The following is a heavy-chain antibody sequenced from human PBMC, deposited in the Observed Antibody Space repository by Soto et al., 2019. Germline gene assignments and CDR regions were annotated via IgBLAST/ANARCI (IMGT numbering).Heavy chain of an antibody. J-gene: IGHJ4*02. CDR2: INPNSGGT. D-gene: IGHD3-10*01. CDR1: GYTFPGYC. V-gene: IGHV1-2*04. Sequence: ASVRVSCRTAGYTFPGYCVRWVRQAHGQGLEWMGWINPNSGGTNYAQKFQGWVTMTRDTSISTAYMELSRLRSDDTAVYYCARPSFGELDFDYWGQGTLVTVSS. CDR3: ARPSFGELDFDY.